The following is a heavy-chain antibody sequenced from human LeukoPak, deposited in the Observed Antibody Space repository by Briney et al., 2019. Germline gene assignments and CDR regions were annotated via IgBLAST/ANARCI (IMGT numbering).Heavy chain of an antibody. D-gene: IGHD4-17*01. CDR2: INPNSGGT. J-gene: IGHJ4*02. CDR3: ARPQGGYGDPYFDY. CDR1: GYTFTGYY. V-gene: IGHV1-2*02. Sequence: ASVKVSCKASGYTFTGYYMHWVRQAPGQGLEWMGWINPNSGGTNYAQKFQGRVTMTRDTSISTAYMELSRLRSGDTAVYYCARPQGGYGDPYFDYWGQGTLVTVSS.